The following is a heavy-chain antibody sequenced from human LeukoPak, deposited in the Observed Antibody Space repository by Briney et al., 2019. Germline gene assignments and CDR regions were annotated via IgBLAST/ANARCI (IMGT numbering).Heavy chain of an antibody. Sequence: PSEPLSLTCIVSNYSISSGSYWTWIRQPPGRGLEWIGGIYHSGYTFYNPSLKSRVTISVDTSKNEFSLKLNSVTAADTALYYCAREGTVRWFDPWGQGTLVTVYS. CDR2: IYHSGYT. V-gene: IGHV4-38-2*02. D-gene: IGHD1-14*01. CDR1: NYSISSGSY. CDR3: AREGTVRWFDP. J-gene: IGHJ5*02.